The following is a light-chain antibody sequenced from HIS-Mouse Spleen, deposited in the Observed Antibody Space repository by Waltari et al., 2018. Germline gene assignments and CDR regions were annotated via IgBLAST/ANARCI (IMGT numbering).Light chain of an antibody. Sequence: SYELTQQPSVSVSPGQTARTTSPGDALTKQYAYWYQQKSGQAPVLVIYEDSKRPSGIPERFSCSSSGTMATLTISGAQVEDEADYYCYSTDSSGNHRVFGGGTKLTVL. CDR1: ALTKQY. V-gene: IGLV3-10*01. J-gene: IGLJ2*01. CDR2: EDS. CDR3: YSTDSSGNHRV.